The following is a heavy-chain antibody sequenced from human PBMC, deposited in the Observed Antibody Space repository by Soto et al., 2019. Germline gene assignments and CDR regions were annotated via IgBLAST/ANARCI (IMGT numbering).Heavy chain of an antibody. V-gene: IGHV1-69*01. Sequence: QVQLVQSGAEVKKPGSSVKVSCKASGGTFSSYAISWVRQAPGQGLEWMGGIIPISDTTNYAQKFQGRVTITADEPTSTAYMELSSMRSEETAVYYCARSQGSSTSLEIYYYYYYVMDVWGQGTTVTVSS. CDR1: GGTFSSYA. CDR2: IIPISDTT. J-gene: IGHJ6*02. D-gene: IGHD2-2*01. CDR3: ARSQGSSTSLEIYYYYYYVMDV.